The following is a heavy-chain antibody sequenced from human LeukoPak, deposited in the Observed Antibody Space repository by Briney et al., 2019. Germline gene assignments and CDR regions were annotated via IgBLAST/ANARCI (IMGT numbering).Heavy chain of an antibody. V-gene: IGHV5-51*01. Sequence: GESLKISCKGPGYSFTSYWIGWVRQIPGKGLEWMVIIYPADSDTKYSPSFQGQVTISADKSISTAYLQWSSLKASDTAMYYRARIYGTSQSTYDYIWGNYRYTEYWGQGTLVNVSS. J-gene: IGHJ4*02. CDR3: ARIYGTSQSTYDYIWGNYRYTEY. CDR1: GYSFTSYW. D-gene: IGHD3-16*02. CDR2: IYPADSDT.